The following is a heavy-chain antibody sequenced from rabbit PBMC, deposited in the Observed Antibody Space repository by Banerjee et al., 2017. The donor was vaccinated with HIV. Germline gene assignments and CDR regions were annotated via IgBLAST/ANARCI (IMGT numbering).Heavy chain of an antibody. V-gene: IGHV1S40*01. Sequence: VESGGGLVKPGASLTLTCKASGFSFSSSDYICWVRQAPGKGLEWISCIAGSSSGFTYSATWAKGRFTISKASSTTVSLQMTSLTAADTATYFCARDLTGVIGWNFGWWGPGTLVT. D-gene: IGHD1-1*01. CDR3: ARDLTGVIGWNFGW. CDR1: GFSFSSSDY. CDR2: IAGSSSGFT. J-gene: IGHJ6*01.